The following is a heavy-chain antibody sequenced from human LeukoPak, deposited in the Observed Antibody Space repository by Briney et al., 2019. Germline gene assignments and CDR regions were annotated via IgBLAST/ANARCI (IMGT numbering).Heavy chain of an antibody. J-gene: IGHJ4*02. D-gene: IGHD5-18*01. Sequence: SETLSLTCTVSGGSISAYYWSWIRQPPGKGLEWIGYIHYSGTTNYYPSLKSRVTFSVDTSKNQFSLKLNPVTAADTALYYCARGTTDGYSYGRFDYWGQGTLVTVSS. V-gene: IGHV4-59*12. CDR2: IHYSGTT. CDR1: GGSISAYY. CDR3: ARGTTDGYSYGRFDY.